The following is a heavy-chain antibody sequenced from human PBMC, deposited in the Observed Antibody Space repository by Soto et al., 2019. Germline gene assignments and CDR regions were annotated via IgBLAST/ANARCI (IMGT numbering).Heavy chain of an antibody. D-gene: IGHD3-3*01. J-gene: IGHJ6*02. Sequence: SETLSRTCAGYGGSFSGYYWSWVRQPPGKGLEWLGEINHSGSTNYNPSLKSRVTISVDTSKNQFSLKLSSVTAADTAVYYCARVGGITIIRASSDSHYGMDVWGQGTTVTVSS. CDR1: GGSFSGYY. V-gene: IGHV4-34*01. CDR3: ARVGGITIIRASSDSHYGMDV. CDR2: INHSGST.